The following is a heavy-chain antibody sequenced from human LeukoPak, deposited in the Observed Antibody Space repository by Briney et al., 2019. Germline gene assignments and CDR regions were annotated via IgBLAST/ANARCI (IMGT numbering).Heavy chain of an antibody. Sequence: SQTLSLTCTVSGGSISSGSYFWGWLRQPAGKGLEWIGRIYTSGSTNYNPSPKSRVTIPVDTSKNQFSLKLSSVTAADTAVYYCARGGSGWNYYYHYMDVWGKGTTVTISS. CDR3: ARGGSGWNYYYHYMDV. D-gene: IGHD6-19*01. CDR2: IYTSGST. CDR1: GGSISSGSYF. J-gene: IGHJ6*03. V-gene: IGHV4-61*02.